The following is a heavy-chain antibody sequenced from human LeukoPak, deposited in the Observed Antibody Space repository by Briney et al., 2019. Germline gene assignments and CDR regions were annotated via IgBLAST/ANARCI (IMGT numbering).Heavy chain of an antibody. Sequence: PGGSLRLSCAASGFTFSSYWMHWVRQAPGKGLVGVSRINSGGSSTSYADSVKGRFTISRDNAKNTLYLQVNSLRAEDTAVYYCARDQARYYYYYMDVWGKGTTVTVSS. J-gene: IGHJ6*03. CDR2: INSGGSST. CDR1: GFTFSSYW. CDR3: ARDQARYYYYYMDV. V-gene: IGHV3-74*01.